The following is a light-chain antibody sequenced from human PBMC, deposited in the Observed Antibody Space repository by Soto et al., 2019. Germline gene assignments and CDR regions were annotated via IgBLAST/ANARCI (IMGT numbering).Light chain of an antibody. CDR3: QQRSNWPRT. V-gene: IGKV3-11*01. Sequence: EIVLTQSPGTLSSSPGERATLSCRASQTVRSNLAWYQQKAGQAPRVLIYDASNRATGIPARFSGSGSGTDFTLTISSLEPEDFAVYYCQQRSNWPRTFGQGTKVDIK. CDR2: DAS. J-gene: IGKJ1*01. CDR1: QTVRSN.